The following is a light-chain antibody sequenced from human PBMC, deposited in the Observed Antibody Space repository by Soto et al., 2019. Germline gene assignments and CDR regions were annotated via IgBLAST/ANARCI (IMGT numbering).Light chain of an antibody. Sequence: EIVLTQSPATLSLSPGERATLSCRASQSVSSYLAWDQQKPGQAPRLLIYDASNRAPGIRARFSGSGSGTDFTVTISSLDREDFAVYYCQQRSNWPLTFGGGTKVEIK. CDR3: QQRSNWPLT. CDR1: QSVSSY. V-gene: IGKV3-11*01. J-gene: IGKJ4*01. CDR2: DAS.